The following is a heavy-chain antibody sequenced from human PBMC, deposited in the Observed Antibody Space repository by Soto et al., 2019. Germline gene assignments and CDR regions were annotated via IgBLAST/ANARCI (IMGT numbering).Heavy chain of an antibody. CDR1: GGTFSSYT. CDR3: ARDREAYCGGDCDNDAFDI. Sequence: QVQLVQSGAEVKKPGSSVKVSCKASGGTFSSYTISWVRQAPGQGLEWMGRIIPILGIANYAQKFQGRVTITADKYTSTAYMELSSLRSEDTAVYYCARDREAYCGGDCDNDAFDIWGQGTMVTVSS. D-gene: IGHD2-21*02. V-gene: IGHV1-69*08. J-gene: IGHJ3*02. CDR2: IIPILGIA.